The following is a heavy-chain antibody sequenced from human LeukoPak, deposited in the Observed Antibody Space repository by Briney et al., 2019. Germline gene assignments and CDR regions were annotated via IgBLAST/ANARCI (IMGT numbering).Heavy chain of an antibody. CDR3: GTLLSNGPFDY. Sequence: VASVKVSCKASGYTFAGYYVCWVRQAPGQGLEWMGWINPNSGGTKYAQKFQGRVTMTRDTSISTAYMELSGLRSDDTAVYYCGTLLSNGPFDYWGQGSLVTVSS. J-gene: IGHJ4*02. CDR1: GYTFAGYY. CDR2: INPNSGGT. V-gene: IGHV1-2*02.